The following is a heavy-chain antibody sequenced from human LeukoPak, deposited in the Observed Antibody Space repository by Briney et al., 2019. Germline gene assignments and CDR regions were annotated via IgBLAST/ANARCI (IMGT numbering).Heavy chain of an antibody. CDR3: ARDLGWSSSH. J-gene: IGHJ4*02. V-gene: IGHV1-2*02. CDR2: INPTGGT. CDR1: GYTFTGHY. Sequence: ASVKVSCKASGYTFTGHYMNWVRLAPGQGLEWMGWINPTGGTTYAQKFQDRVTMTRDTSINTAYMELSGLRSDDTAVYYCARDLGWSSSHWGQGALVTVSS. D-gene: IGHD6-6*01.